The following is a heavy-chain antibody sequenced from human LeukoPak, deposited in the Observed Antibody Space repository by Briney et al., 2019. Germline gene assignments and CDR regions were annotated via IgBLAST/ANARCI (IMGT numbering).Heavy chain of an antibody. J-gene: IGHJ3*02. CDR1: GGSFSGYY. V-gene: IGHV4-34*01. CDR2: INHSGST. D-gene: IGHD1-26*01. CDR3: ARDVGLEGAFDI. Sequence: RPSETLSLTCAVYGGSFSGYYWSWIRQPPGKGLEWIGEINHSGSTNYNPSLKSRVTISVDTSKNQFSLKLSSVTAADTAVYYCARDVGLEGAFDIWGQGTMVTVSS.